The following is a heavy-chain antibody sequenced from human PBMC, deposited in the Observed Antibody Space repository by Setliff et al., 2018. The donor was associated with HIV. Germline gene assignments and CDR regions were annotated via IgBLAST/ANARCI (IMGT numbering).Heavy chain of an antibody. CDR2: IIPILGIA. J-gene: IGHJ6*02. CDR1: GGTFSSYA. CDR3: ARVYSSGWYGGADYYYYGMDV. D-gene: IGHD6-19*01. Sequence: GASVKVSCKASGGTFSSYAISWVRQAPGQGLEWMGGIIPILGIANYAQKFQGRVTITADKSTSTAYMELSSLRSGDTAVYYCARVYSSGWYGGADYYYYGMDVWGQGTTVTVSS. V-gene: IGHV1-69*10.